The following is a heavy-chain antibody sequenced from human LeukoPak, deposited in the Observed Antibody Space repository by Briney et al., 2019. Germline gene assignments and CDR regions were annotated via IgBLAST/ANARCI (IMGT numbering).Heavy chain of an antibody. CDR1: GFTFSSHW. V-gene: IGHV3-7*01. CDR3: ARENSYALPCTFDY. Sequence: GGSLRLSCAGCGFTFSSHWMVWLRQAPGKGREGVANMKQDGREMYSVDSVKGRFTISRDNAKNSLYLQMNSLRPEDTAVYYCARENSYALPCTFDYWGQGTLVTVSS. J-gene: IGHJ4*02. CDR2: MKQDGREM. D-gene: IGHD2-15*01.